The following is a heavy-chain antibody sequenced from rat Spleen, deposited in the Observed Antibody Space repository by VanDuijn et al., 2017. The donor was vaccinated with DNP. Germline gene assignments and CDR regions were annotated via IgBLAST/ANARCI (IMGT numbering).Heavy chain of an antibody. CDR3: ARHVLPLRVWDY. D-gene: IGHD4-1*01. CDR2: SSYDGGST. CDR1: GFTFSDYY. J-gene: IGHJ2*01. Sequence: EVQLVESGGGLVQPGRSLKLSCAASGFTFSDYYMAWVRQAPTKGLEWVAYSSYDGGSTYNGDSVKGRFTISRDNAKSTLYLQMISLRSEDMATYYCARHVLPLRVWDYWGQGVMVTVS. V-gene: IGHV5-22*01.